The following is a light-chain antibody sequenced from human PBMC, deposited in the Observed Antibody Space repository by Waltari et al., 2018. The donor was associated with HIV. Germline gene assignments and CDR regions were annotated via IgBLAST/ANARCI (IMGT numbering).Light chain of an antibody. J-gene: IGLJ2*01. CDR3: QSYDNSLSGVV. CDR1: GSNTGADYG. V-gene: IGLV1-40*01. CDR2: ADS. Sequence: QSVLTQPPSVSGAPGPRVTISCTGSGSNTGADYGVHWSHQLPETAPKLLIYADSNRPSGVPDRFSGSKSGTSASLAITGLQAEDEATYYCQSYDNSLSGVVFGGGTKLTVL.